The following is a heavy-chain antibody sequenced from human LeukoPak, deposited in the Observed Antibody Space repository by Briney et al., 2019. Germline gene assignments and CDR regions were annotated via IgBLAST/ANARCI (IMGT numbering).Heavy chain of an antibody. CDR2: IKQNGAEK. CDR1: GFTFSTYW. CDR3: ARIGEDDYSHYVAFDV. D-gene: IGHD4-11*01. Sequence: GGSLRLSCAASGFTFSTYWMSWVRQAPGKGLEWVANIKQNGAEKYYVDSVKGRFTISRDNAKNSLHLQMNSLRVEDTAMYYCARIGEDDYSHYVAFDVWGQGTMVTVSS. J-gene: IGHJ3*01. V-gene: IGHV3-7*01.